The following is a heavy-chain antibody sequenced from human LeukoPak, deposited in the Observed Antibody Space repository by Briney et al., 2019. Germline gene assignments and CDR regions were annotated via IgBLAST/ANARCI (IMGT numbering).Heavy chain of an antibody. CDR1: GFTFDDYA. CDR2: ISWNSGSI. V-gene: IGHV3-9*01. CDR3: AKMHSSGWSLAFDY. D-gene: IGHD6-19*01. Sequence: PGRSLRLSCAASGFTFDDYAMHWVRQAPGEGLEWVSGISWNSGSIGYADSVKGRFTISRDNAKNSLYLQMNSLRAEDTALYYCAKMHSSGWSLAFDYWGQGTLVTVSS. J-gene: IGHJ4*02.